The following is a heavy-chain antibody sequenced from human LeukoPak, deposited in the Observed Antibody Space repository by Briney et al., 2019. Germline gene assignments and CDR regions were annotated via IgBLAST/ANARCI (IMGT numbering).Heavy chain of an antibody. V-gene: IGHV4-34*01. CDR1: GGSFSGYY. D-gene: IGHD3-22*01. CDR2: INHSGST. CDR3: ARGKPNYYDSSGYYWTWFDP. J-gene: IGHJ5*02. Sequence: PSETLSLTCAVYGGSFSGYYWSWIRQPPGKGLEWIGEINHSGSTNYNPSLKSRVTISVDTSKNQFSLKLSSVTAADTAVYYCARGKPNYYDSSGYYWTWFDPWGQGTLATVSS.